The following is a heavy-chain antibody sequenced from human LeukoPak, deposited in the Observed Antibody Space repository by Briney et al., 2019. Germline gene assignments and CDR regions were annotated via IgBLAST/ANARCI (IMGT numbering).Heavy chain of an antibody. D-gene: IGHD6-6*01. CDR1: GFTFSSYA. Sequence: GGSLRLSCAASGFTFSSYAMHWVRQAPGKGLEWVANIKQDGSEKYYVDSVKGRFTISRDNAKNSLYLQMNSLRAEDTAVYYCARGRVSVAARDYYYYYMDVWGKGTTVTVSS. CDR3: ARGRVSVAARDYYYYYMDV. CDR2: IKQDGSEK. V-gene: IGHV3-7*01. J-gene: IGHJ6*03.